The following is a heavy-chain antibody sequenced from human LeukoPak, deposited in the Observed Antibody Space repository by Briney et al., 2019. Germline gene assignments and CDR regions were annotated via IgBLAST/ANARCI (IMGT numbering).Heavy chain of an antibody. V-gene: IGHV3-53*01. Sequence: GGSLRLSCAASVFTFSSYSISWVRQAPWKGLEWVSVIYSGGSTYYAESVQGRFTISRDNSKNTLYLQMNSLRAEDTAVYYCARVPFSGSYSQYYFDYWGQGTLVTVSS. CDR3: ARVPFSGSYSQYYFDY. CDR2: IYSGGST. CDR1: VFTFSSYS. J-gene: IGHJ4*02. D-gene: IGHD1-26*01.